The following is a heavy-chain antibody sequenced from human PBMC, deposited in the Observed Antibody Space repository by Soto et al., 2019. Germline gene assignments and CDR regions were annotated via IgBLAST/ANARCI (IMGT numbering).Heavy chain of an antibody. CDR1: GFTFSSYA. V-gene: IGHV3-30-3*01. CDR2: ISHDGSNK. J-gene: IGHJ4*02. Sequence: GGSLRLSCAASGFTFSSYAMHWVHQAPGKGLEWVALISHDGSNKYYADSVKGRFTISRDNSKNTLYLQMNSLRTEDTSVYYCGRCSSTSCHLGADYWGQGTLVTVSS. CDR3: GRCSSTSCHLGADY. D-gene: IGHD2-2*01.